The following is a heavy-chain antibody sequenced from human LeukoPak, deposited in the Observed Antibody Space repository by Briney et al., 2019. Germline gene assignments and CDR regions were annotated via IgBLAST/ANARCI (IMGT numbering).Heavy chain of an antibody. V-gene: IGHV4-38-2*01. CDR2: MYHSGST. CDR1: GYSISSGYY. D-gene: IGHD6-13*01. J-gene: IGHJ4*02. CDR3: ARRVFPDYFDY. Sequence: SETLSLTCAVSGYSISSGYYWGWIRQPPGKGLEWIGSMYHSGSTYYNPSLKSRVTISIDTSKNQFSLKLSSVTAADTAVYCCARRVFPDYFDYWGQGTLVTVSS.